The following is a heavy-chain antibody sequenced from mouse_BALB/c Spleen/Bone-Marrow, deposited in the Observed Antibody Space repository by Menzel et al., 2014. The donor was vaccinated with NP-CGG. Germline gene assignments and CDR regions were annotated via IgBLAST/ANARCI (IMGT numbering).Heavy chain of an antibody. Sequence: EVHLVESGAELVRPGALVKLSCKASGFNIKDYYMRWVKQRPEQGLEWIGWIDPENGNTIYDPKFQGEASITADTSSNTAYLQLSSLTSEDTAVYYCASYYGSSYDYFDYWGQGTTLTVSS. D-gene: IGHD1-1*01. J-gene: IGHJ2*01. CDR3: ASYYGSSYDYFDY. CDR1: GFNIKDYY. CDR2: IDPENGNT. V-gene: IGHV14-1*02.